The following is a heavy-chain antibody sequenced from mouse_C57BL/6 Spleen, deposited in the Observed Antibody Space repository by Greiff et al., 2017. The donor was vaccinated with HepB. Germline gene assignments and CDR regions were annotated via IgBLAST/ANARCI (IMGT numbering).Heavy chain of an antibody. J-gene: IGHJ3*01. CDR1: GYAFSSSW. CDR3: ARYSGKGFAY. D-gene: IGHD4-1*01. V-gene: IGHV1-82*01. Sequence: QVQLQQSGPELVKPGASVKISCKASGYAFSSSWMNWVKQRPGKGLEWIGRIYPGDGDTNYNGKFKGKATLTADKSSSTAYMQLSSLTSEDSAVYFCARYSGKGFAYWGQGTLVTVSA. CDR2: IYPGDGDT.